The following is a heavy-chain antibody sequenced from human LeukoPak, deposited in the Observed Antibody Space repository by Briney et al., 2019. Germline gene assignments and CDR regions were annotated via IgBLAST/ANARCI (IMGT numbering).Heavy chain of an antibody. V-gene: IGHV3-43*02. CDR2: ISGDGGST. CDR3: AKADYGDYGGSVY. Sequence: GGSLRLSCAASGFTFDDYAMHWVRQAPGKGLEWVSLISGDGGSTYYADSVKGRFTISRDNSKNALYLQMNSLRAEDTAVYYCAKADYGDYGGSVYWGQGTLVTVSS. D-gene: IGHD4-17*01. CDR1: GFTFDDYA. J-gene: IGHJ4*02.